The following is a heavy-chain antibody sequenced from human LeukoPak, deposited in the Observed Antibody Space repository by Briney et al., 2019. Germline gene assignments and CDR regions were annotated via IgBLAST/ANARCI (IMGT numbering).Heavy chain of an antibody. CDR3: AKEETRFLLYGDGVDY. Sequence: GGSLRLSCAASGFTFSSYGMHWVRQALGKGLEWVAVISYDGSNKYYADSVKGRFTISRDNSKNTLYLQMNSLRAEDTAVYYCAKEETRFLLYGDGVDYWGQGTLVTVSS. D-gene: IGHD4-17*01. V-gene: IGHV3-30*18. J-gene: IGHJ4*02. CDR2: ISYDGSNK. CDR1: GFTFSSYG.